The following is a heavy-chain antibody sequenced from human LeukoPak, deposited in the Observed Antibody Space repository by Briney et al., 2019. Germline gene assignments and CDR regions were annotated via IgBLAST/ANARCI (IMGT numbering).Heavy chain of an antibody. J-gene: IGHJ4*02. V-gene: IGHV3-74*01. CDR2: INSDGSST. CDR3: ARSPPYNSGWYAY. D-gene: IGHD6-19*01. Sequence: PGRSLRLSCAASGFTFSTYWMHWVRQAPGKGLVWVSRINSDGSSTTYADSVKGRFTISRDNARNTVYLQMNSLRGEDTAVYYCARSPPYNSGWYAYWGQGALVTVSS. CDR1: GFTFSTYW.